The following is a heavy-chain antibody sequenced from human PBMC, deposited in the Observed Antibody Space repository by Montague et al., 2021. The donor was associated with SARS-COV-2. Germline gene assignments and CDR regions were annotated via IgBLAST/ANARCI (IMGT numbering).Heavy chain of an antibody. CDR3: GRVTPSSYCIGDY. CDR1: GLSFSTYS. Sequence: SLRLSCAASGLSFSTYSMNWVRQAPGKGLEWVSSISSSSSYIYYADSVKGRFTISRDNAKNSLYLQMNSLRAEDTAVYYCGRVTPSSYCIGDYWGQGTMVTVSS. CDR2: ISSSSSYI. D-gene: IGHD6-13*01. V-gene: IGHV3-21*01. J-gene: IGHJ4*02.